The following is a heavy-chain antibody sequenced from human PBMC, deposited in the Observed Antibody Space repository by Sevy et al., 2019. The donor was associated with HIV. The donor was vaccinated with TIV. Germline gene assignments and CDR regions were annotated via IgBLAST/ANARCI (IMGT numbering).Heavy chain of an antibody. CDR1: GGSFSGYY. CDR3: ARLRIVVAGTGYFDL. CDR2: ISHSGGT. J-gene: IGHJ2*01. Sequence: SETLSLSCAVYGGSFSGYYWIWIRQPPGKGLEWIGEISHSGGTNYNPSLKSRVTISADTSKNQFSLQLSSVTAADTAVYYCARLRIVVAGTGYFDLWGRGTPVTVSS. D-gene: IGHD6-19*01. V-gene: IGHV4-34*01.